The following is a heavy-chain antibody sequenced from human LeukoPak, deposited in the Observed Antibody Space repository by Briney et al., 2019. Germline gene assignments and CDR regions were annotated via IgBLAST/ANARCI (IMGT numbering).Heavy chain of an antibody. CDR1: GFTFGDYA. D-gene: IGHD3-22*01. Sequence: PGGSLRLSCTASGFTFGDYAVTWVRQAPGEGLEWVGLIRSKTYGRTTEYAASVKGRLTLSRDDSNSIAYLQLDSLKTEDTAVYYCTRAMTDYDRKCYFDYWGQGALVTVSS. V-gene: IGHV3-49*04. CDR3: TRAMTDYDRKCYFDY. CDR2: IRSKTYGRTT. J-gene: IGHJ4*02.